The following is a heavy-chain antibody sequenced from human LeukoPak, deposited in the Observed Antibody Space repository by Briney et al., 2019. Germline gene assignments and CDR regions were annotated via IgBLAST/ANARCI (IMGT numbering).Heavy chain of an antibody. D-gene: IGHD2/OR15-2a*01. CDR1: GYTFTSYD. CDR2: MNPNSGNT. V-gene: IGHV1-8*01. CDR3: ARGVSRKIARDY. Sequence: ASVKVSCKASGYTFTSYDINWVRQATGQGLEWMGWMNPNSGNTGYAQKFQGRATMTRNTSISTAYMELSSLRSEDTAVYYCARGVSRKIARDYWGQGTLVTVSS. J-gene: IGHJ4*02.